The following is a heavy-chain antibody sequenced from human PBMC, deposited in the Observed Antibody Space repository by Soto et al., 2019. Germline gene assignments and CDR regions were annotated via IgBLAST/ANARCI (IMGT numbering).Heavy chain of an antibody. CDR1: GGTFSSYA. V-gene: IGHV1-69*13. D-gene: IGHD2-2*01. J-gene: IGHJ6*02. CDR3: ARSQGSSTSLEIYYYYYYGMDV. CDR2: IIPISGTA. Sequence: ASVEASCKASGGTFSSYALSWVRQAPGQGLEWMGGIIPISGTANYAQKFQGRVTITADESTSTAYMELSSLRSEDTAVYYCARSQGSSTSLEIYYYYYYGMDVWGQGTTVTVSS.